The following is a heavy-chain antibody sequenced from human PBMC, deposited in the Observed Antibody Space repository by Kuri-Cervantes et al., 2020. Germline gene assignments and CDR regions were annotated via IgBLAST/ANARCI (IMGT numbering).Heavy chain of an antibody. V-gene: IGHV3-21*01. CDR2: ISSSSSYI. Sequence: GGSLRFSCAASGFTFSSYSMNWVRQAPGKGLEWVSSISSSSSYIYYADSVKGRFTISRDNSKNTLYLQMNSLRAEDTAVYYCARDRKTTYYDFWSGYSTFRYYYGMDVWGQGTTVTVSS. D-gene: IGHD3-3*01. CDR1: GFTFSSYS. CDR3: ARDRKTTYYDFWSGYSTFRYYYGMDV. J-gene: IGHJ6*02.